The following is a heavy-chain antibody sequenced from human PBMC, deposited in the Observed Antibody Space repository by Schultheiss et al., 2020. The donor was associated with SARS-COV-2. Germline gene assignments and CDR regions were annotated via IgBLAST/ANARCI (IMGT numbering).Heavy chain of an antibody. CDR1: GFSLSTSGVG. J-gene: IGHJ6*02. V-gene: IGHV2-5*01. CDR3: ARGFIPGIMLRGACGLGYTYYGMDV. D-gene: IGHD3-10*01. Sequence: SGPTLVKPTPTLTLTCTFSGFSLSTSGVGVGWIRQPPGKALEWLALIYWNDDKRYSPSLKSRLTITKDTSKNQVVLTMTNMDHVDTATYYCARGFIPGIMLRGACGLGYTYYGMDVWGQGTTVTVSS. CDR2: IYWNDDK.